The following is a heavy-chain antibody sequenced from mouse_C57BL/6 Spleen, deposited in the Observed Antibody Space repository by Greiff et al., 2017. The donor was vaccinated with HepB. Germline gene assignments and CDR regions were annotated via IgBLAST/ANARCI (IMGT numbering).Heavy chain of an antibody. D-gene: IGHD2-4*01. J-gene: IGHJ2*01. CDR2: IYPGDGDT. CDR3: AREDYDYYFDY. V-gene: IGHV1-82*01. CDR1: GYAFSSSW. Sequence: QVQLQQSGPELVKPGASVKISCKASGYAFSSSWMNWVKQRPGKGLEWIGRIYPGDGDTNYNGKFKGKATLTADKSSSTAYMQLSSLTSEDSAVYLCAREDYDYYFDYWGQGTTLTVSS.